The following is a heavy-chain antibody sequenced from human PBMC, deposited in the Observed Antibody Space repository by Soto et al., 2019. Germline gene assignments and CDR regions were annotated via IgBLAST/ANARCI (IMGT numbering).Heavy chain of an antibody. D-gene: IGHD6-19*01. V-gene: IGHV3-21*01. CDR2: ISSSSSYI. CDR1: GFTFSSYS. CDR3: ASEQWAGGMDV. Sequence: EVQLVGSGGGLVKPGGSLRLSCAASGFTFSSYSMIWVRQAPGKGLEWVSSISSSSSYIYYADSVKGRFTISRDTAKNSLYLQMNSMRAEDTAVYYCASEQWAGGMDVWGQGTTVTVSS. J-gene: IGHJ6*02.